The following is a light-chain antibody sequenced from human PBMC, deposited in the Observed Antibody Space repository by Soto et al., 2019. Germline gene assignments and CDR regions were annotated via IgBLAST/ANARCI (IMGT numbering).Light chain of an antibody. CDR2: GTS. J-gene: IGKJ4*01. V-gene: IGKV3-15*01. CDR1: QSVSSN. Sequence: EIVMTQSPATLSESPGERATLSCRASQSVSSNLAWYQQKRGQAPRLLTYGTSTRATGIPARFSGSGSGTEFTLTISSLQSEDFAVYYCQQYNKWPLTFGGGTKVPIK. CDR3: QQYNKWPLT.